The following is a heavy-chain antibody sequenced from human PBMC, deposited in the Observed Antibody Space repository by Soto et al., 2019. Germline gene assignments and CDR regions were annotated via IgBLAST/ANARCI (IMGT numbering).Heavy chain of an antibody. J-gene: IGHJ4*02. CDR1: GFTFCGYA. CDR2: ISHSSDST. CDR3: VKDRSSWYDHRPDN. D-gene: IGHD6-13*01. Sequence: GGSLRLSCAASGFTFCGYAMSWVRQAPGRGLEWVSGISHSSDSTYYADSVKGRFTNSRDNSRNTLHLQMNSLRVEDTAVYYCVKDRSSWYDHRPDNWGQGTLVTVSS. V-gene: IGHV3-23*01.